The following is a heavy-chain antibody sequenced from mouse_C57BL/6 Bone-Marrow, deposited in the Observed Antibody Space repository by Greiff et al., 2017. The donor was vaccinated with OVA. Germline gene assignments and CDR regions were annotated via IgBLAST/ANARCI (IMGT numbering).Heavy chain of an antibody. Sequence: EVKLMESGGGLVQSGRSLRLSCATSGFTFSDFYMEWVRQAPGKGLEWIAASRNKANDYTTEYNASVKGRFIVSKDTSQSILYLQMNALKAEDTAMYYCARDGDYGYGRAFAYGGQGNVVTVSA. CDR2: SRNKANDYTT. V-gene: IGHV7-1*01. D-gene: IGHD2-2*01. CDR3: ARDGDYGYGRAFAY. J-gene: IGHJ3*01. CDR1: GFTFSDFY.